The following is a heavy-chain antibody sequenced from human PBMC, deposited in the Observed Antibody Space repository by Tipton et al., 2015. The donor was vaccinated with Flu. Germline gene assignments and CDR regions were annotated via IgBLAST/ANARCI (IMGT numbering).Heavy chain of an antibody. V-gene: IGHV1-18*01. D-gene: IGHD4-17*01. CDR2: ISAYTGDT. CDR3: ARDSTVFYGMDV. CDR1: GYTFNSYG. J-gene: IGHJ6*02. Sequence: QLVQSGAEAKKPGASVRVSCKASGYTFNSYGITWVRQAPGQGLEWMGWISAYTGDTNYAQKLQGRVTMTTDTSTSTAYMELRSLRSDDTAVYYCARDSTVFYGMDVWGQGTTVTVSS.